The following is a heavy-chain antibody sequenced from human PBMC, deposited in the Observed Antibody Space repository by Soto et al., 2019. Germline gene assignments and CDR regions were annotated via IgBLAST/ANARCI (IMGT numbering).Heavy chain of an antibody. D-gene: IGHD1-26*01. CDR2: IIPIFGTA. J-gene: IGHJ5*02. CDR3: ARDPPRGSYHSDNWFDP. Sequence: SVKVSCKASGGTFSSYSISWVRQAPGQGLEWMGGIIPIFGTANYAQKFQGRVTITADESTSTAYMELSSLRSEDTAVYYCARDPPRGSYHSDNWFDPWGQGTLVTVSS. V-gene: IGHV1-69*13. CDR1: GGTFSSYS.